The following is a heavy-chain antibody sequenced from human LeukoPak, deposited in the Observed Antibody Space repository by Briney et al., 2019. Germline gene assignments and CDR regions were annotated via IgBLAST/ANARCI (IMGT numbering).Heavy chain of an antibody. V-gene: IGHV3-23*01. CDR3: ARSGGYSYGYSS. J-gene: IGHJ5*02. CDR1: GFTFSSYA. Sequence: RSGGSLRLSCAASGFTFSSYAMSWVRQAPGKGLEWVSAISGSGGSTYYADSVKGRFTISRDNSKNTLYLQMNSLRAEDTAVYYCARSGGYSYGYSSWGQGTLVTVAS. CDR2: ISGSGGST. D-gene: IGHD5-18*01.